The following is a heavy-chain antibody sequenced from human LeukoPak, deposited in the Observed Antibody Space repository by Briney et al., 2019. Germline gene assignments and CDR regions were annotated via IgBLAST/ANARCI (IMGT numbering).Heavy chain of an antibody. Sequence: GVSLRLSCAASGFTFSIYGMSWVRQAPGKGLEWVSGISGNGAGTYYADSVKGRFTISRDNSKNTLYLQMNSLRVEDTAVYYCAKDLHGGLDYWGQGTLVTVSS. V-gene: IGHV3-23*01. J-gene: IGHJ4*02. CDR3: AKDLHGGLDY. D-gene: IGHD2-15*01. CDR2: ISGNGAGT. CDR1: GFTFSIYG.